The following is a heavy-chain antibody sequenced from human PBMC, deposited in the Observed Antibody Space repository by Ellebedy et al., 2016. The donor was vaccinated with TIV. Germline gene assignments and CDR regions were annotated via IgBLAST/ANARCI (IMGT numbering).Heavy chain of an antibody. J-gene: IGHJ4*01. CDR1: GYRYGFINYW. Sequence: GESLKISCESSGYRYGFINYWIAWVRQMPGKGLEWVGIIYPDDSSTKYSPSVQGQVTISADKSTSTAYLQWSSLKASDTAMYYCAINTGSSSTLSYWGHGTLVTVSS. CDR3: AINTGSSSTLSY. V-gene: IGHV5-51*01. CDR2: IYPDDSST. D-gene: IGHD2-2*01.